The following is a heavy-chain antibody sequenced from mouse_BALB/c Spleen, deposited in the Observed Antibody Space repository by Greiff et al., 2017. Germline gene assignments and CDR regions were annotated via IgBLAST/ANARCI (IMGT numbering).Heavy chain of an antibody. V-gene: IGHV2-5-1*01. J-gene: IGHJ4*01. CDR1: GFSLTSYG. CDR3: AKTTTVVATHYYAMDY. D-gene: IGHD1-1*01. CDR2: IWRGGST. Sequence: QVQLQQSGPSLVQPSQSLSITCTASGFSLTSYGVHWVRQSPGKGLEWLGVIWRGGSTDYNAAFMSRLRITKDNSKSHVFFKMNSLQADDTAIYYCAKTTTVVATHYYAMDYWGQGTSVTVSS.